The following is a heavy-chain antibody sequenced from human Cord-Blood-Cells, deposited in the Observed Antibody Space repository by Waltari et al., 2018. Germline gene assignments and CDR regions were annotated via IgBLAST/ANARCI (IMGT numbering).Heavy chain of an antibody. Sequence: QVQLQESGPGLVKPSETLSLTCTVSGGSISSYYWSWIRQPPGKGLEWIGYVYYSGSTNYNPSLKSRVTMSVDTSKNQFSLKLSSVTAADTAVYYCARTLGNAVAFDIWGQGTMVTVSS. CDR2: VYYSGST. CDR1: GGSISSYY. D-gene: IGHD7-27*01. CDR3: ARTLGNAVAFDI. J-gene: IGHJ3*02. V-gene: IGHV4-59*08.